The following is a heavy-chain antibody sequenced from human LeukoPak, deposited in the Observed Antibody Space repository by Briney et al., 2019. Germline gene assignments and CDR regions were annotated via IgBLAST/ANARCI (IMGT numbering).Heavy chain of an antibody. CDR2: IYTSGST. D-gene: IGHD6-13*01. V-gene: IGHV4-4*09. CDR1: GGSIGTYY. CDR3: ARSRSYSSTWYNP. J-gene: IGHJ5*02. Sequence: SETLSLTCTVSGGSIGTYYWSWIRQPPGKGLEWIGYIYTSGSTNYSPSLKSRVTISVDTSKNQFSLKLTSVTAADSAVYYCARSRSYSSTWYNPWGQGTLVTVSS.